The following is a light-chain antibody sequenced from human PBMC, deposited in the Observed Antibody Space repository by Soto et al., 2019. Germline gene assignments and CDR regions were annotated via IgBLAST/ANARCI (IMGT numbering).Light chain of an antibody. J-gene: IGKJ1*01. Sequence: DIQLTQSPSFLPASVGDRVTITCRASQGISNYLAWYQQKPGKAPNLLIYSASTLHTGVPSRFXGSGSGTDFTLTISGLQPEDFATYYCQQLTSSPPWTFGQGTKVEIK. V-gene: IGKV1-9*01. CDR1: QGISNY. CDR2: SAS. CDR3: QQLTSSPPWT.